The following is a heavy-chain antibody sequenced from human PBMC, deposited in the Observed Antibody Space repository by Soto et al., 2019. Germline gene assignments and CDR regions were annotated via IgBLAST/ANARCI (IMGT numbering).Heavy chain of an antibody. CDR2: IYYSGST. Sequence: SETLSLTCTVSGGSISSGGYYWSWIRQHPGKGLEWIGYIYYSGSTYYNPSLKSRVTISVDTSKNQFSLKLSSVTAADTAVYYCARGYCSGGSCYNGIGYWGQGTLVTVSS. D-gene: IGHD2-15*01. J-gene: IGHJ4*02. V-gene: IGHV4-31*03. CDR1: GGSISSGGYY. CDR3: ARGYCSGGSCYNGIGY.